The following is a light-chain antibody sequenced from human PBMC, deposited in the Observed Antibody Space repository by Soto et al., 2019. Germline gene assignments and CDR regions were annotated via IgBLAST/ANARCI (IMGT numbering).Light chain of an antibody. J-gene: IGLJ3*02. CDR2: EVS. Sequence: QSVLTQPPSASGSPGQSVTISCTGTSSDVGGYNYVSWYQQHPGKAPKLMIYEVSKRPSGVTDRFSGSKSGNTASLTVSGLQAEDEADYYCSSYAGSNNWMFGGGTKLTVL. CDR1: SSDVGGYNY. CDR3: SSYAGSNNWM. V-gene: IGLV2-8*01.